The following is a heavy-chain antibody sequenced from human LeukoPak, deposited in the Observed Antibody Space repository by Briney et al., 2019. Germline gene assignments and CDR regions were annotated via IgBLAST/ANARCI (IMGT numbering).Heavy chain of an antibody. V-gene: IGHV4-59*01. CDR2: IYYSGST. CDR1: GGSISSYY. J-gene: IGHJ5*02. D-gene: IGHD6-19*01. Sequence: SETLSLTCTVSGGSISSYYWSWIRQPPGKGLEWIGYIYYSGSTYYNPSLKSRVTISVDTSKNQFSLKLSSVTAADTAVYYCARGHGWRGANWFNPWGQGTLVTVSS. CDR3: ARGHGWRGANWFNP.